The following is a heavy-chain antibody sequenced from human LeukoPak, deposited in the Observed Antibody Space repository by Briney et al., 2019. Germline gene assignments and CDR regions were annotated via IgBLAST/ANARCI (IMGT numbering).Heavy chain of an antibody. CDR1: GYTLTELS. Sequence: GASVKVSCKVSGYTLTELSMHWVRQAPGKGLEWMGGFDPEDGETIYAQKFQGRVTMTEDTSTDTAYMELSSLSSEDTAVYYCATVGYDSSGPNLGYWGQGTLVTVSS. CDR3: ATVGYDSSGPNLGY. CDR2: FDPEDGET. J-gene: IGHJ4*02. D-gene: IGHD3-22*01. V-gene: IGHV1-24*01.